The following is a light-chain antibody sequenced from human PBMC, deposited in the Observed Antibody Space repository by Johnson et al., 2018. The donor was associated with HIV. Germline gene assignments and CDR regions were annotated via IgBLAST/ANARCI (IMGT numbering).Light chain of an antibody. CDR2: ENN. V-gene: IGLV1-51*02. CDR1: SSNIGNNY. Sequence: QSALTQPPSVSAAPGQKVTISCSGSSSNIGNNYVSWYQQLPGTAPKLLIYENNKRPSGIPDRFSGSKSGTSATLGITGLQTGDEADYCCATWDSSLSTYVFGTGTKVTVL. CDR3: ATWDSSLSTYV. J-gene: IGLJ1*01.